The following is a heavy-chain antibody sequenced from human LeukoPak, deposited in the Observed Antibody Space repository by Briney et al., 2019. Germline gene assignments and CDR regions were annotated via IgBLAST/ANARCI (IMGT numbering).Heavy chain of an antibody. J-gene: IGHJ4*02. CDR1: GYTFTGYY. CDR2: INPNSGGT. CDR3: ASRPQDGHDPAENFDY. D-gene: IGHD4-17*01. Sequence: ASVKVSCKASGYTFTGYYMHWVRQAPGQGLKWMGWINPNSGGTNYAQKFQGRVTMTRDTSISTAYMELSRLRSDDTAVYYCASRPQDGHDPAENFDYWGQGTLVTVSS. V-gene: IGHV1-2*02.